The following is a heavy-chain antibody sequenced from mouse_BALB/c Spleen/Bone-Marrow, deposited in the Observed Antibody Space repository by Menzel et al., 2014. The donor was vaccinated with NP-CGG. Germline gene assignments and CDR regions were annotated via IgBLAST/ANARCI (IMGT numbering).Heavy chain of an antibody. CDR2: IDPANGNT. J-gene: IGHJ4*01. V-gene: IGHV14-3*02. CDR3: ARWGYYAMDY. Sequence: QLQHSGLEPVNRAASVKSSCTSSGFNIKDTYMHWVKQRPEQGLEWIGRIDPANGNTKYDPKFQGKATITADTSSNTAYLQLSSLTSEDTAVYYCARWGYYAMDYWGQGTSVTVSS. CDR1: GFNIKDTY.